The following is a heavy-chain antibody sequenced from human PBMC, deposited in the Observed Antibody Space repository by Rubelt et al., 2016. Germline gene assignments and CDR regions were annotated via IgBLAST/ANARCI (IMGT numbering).Heavy chain of an antibody. D-gene: IGHD3-3*01. Sequence: QVQLQESGPGLVKPSETLSLTCTVSGYSISSGYYWGWIRQPPGKGLEWIGSIYHSGSTYYNPSLKSRVPSSVDTSKNQFSLRLSSLTAADTAVYYCARYSFWSGYDYWGQGTLVTVSS. CDR2: IYHSGST. J-gene: IGHJ4*02. V-gene: IGHV4-38-2*02. CDR1: GYSISSGYY. CDR3: ARYSFWSGYDY.